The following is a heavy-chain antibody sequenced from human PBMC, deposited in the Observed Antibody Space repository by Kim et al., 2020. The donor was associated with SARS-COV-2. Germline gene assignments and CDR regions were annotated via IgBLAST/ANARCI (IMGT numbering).Heavy chain of an antibody. J-gene: IGHJ6*03. Sequence: GGSLRLSCAASGFTFSSYAMSWVRQAPGKGLEWVSAISGSGGSTYYADSVKGRFTISRDNSKNTLYLQMNSLRAEDTAVYYCASSSPSRSGYYYYMDVWGKGTTVTVSS. CDR3: ASSSPSRSGYYYYMDV. V-gene: IGHV3-23*01. D-gene: IGHD6-6*01. CDR2: ISGSGGST. CDR1: GFTFSSYA.